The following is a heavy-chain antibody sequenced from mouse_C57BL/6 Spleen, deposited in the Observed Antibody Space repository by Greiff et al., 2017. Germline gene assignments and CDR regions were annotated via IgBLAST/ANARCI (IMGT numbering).Heavy chain of an antibody. D-gene: IGHD1-1*01. V-gene: IGHV7-3*01. J-gene: IGHJ1*03. Sequence: DVQLVESGGGLVQPGGSLSLSCAASGFTFTDSYMSWVRQPPGTALEWLGFIRNKANGYTTEYSASVKGRLTISRDNSQSILYLQMNTLRAEASATYYCARSHGSGSRYFDVWGTGTTVTVSS. CDR3: ARSHGSGSRYFDV. CDR1: GFTFTDSY. CDR2: IRNKANGYTT.